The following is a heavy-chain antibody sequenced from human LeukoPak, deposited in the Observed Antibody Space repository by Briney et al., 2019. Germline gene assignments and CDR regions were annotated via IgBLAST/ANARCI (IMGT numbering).Heavy chain of an antibody. CDR3: AREGDMTPFDY. J-gene: IGHJ4*02. CDR1: GGTFSSYT. CDR2: IIPILGIA. Sequence: SSVKVSCKASGGTFSSYTISWVRQAPGQGLEWMGRIIPILGIANYAQKFQGRVTITADKSTSTAYMELSSLRSEDTAVYYCAREGDMTPFDYWGQGTLVTVSS. V-gene: IGHV1-69*04.